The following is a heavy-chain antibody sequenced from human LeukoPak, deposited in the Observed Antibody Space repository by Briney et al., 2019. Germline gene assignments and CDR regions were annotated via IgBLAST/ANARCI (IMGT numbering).Heavy chain of an antibody. V-gene: IGHV4-38-2*01. CDR3: ERHPPQYCSGTSCYDY. CDR2: IYHTGST. Sequence: SETLSLTCAVSGYSISSGYYWGWVRQPPGKGLEWIETIYHTGSTHYNPSLKSRVTISVETSKNQFSLKMSSVTAADTAVYYCERHPPQYCSGTSCYDYWGQGTLVTVSS. CDR1: GYSISSGYY. J-gene: IGHJ4*02. D-gene: IGHD2-2*01.